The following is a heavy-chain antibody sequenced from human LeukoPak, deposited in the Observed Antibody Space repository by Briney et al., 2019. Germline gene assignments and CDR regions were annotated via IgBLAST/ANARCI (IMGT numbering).Heavy chain of an antibody. CDR3: ARRVLGAVGYFDY. J-gene: IGHJ4*02. D-gene: IGHD4-23*01. CDR2: IYSGGDK. Sequence: GGSLRLSCAASGFSVSNNYMSWVRQAPGKGLEWVSLIYSGGDKRYAASVKGRFTISRDNSKNTLYLQVNSLRVEDTAVYYCARRVLGAVGYFDYWGQGALVTVSS. V-gene: IGHV3-53*01. CDR1: GFSVSNNY.